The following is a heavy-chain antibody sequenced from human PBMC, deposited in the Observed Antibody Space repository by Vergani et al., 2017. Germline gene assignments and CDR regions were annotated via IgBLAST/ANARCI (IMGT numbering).Heavy chain of an antibody. V-gene: IGHV4-38-2*01. CDR2: IYHSGST. CDR3: ARQDGDYGGVGAFDI. Sequence: QVQLQESGPGLVKPSETLSLTCAVSGYSISSGYYWGWIRQPPGKGLEWIGSIYHSGSTYYNPSLKSRVTISVDTSKNQFSLKLSSVTAADTAVYYCARQDGDYGGVGAFDIWGQGTMVTVSS. D-gene: IGHD4-17*01. CDR1: GYSISSGYY. J-gene: IGHJ3*02.